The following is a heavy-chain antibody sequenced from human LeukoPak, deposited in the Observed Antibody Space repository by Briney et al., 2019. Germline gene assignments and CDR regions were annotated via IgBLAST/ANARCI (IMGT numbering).Heavy chain of an antibody. J-gene: IGHJ3*02. CDR3: AKGGGYCNAFDI. Sequence: GGSLRLSCAASGFTFSSYGMHWVRQAPSKGLEWVAVISYDGSNKYYADSVKGRFTISRDNSKNTLYLQMNSLRAEDTAVYYCAKGGGYCNAFDIWGQGTMVTVSS. D-gene: IGHD3-22*01. V-gene: IGHV3-30*18. CDR2: ISYDGSNK. CDR1: GFTFSSYG.